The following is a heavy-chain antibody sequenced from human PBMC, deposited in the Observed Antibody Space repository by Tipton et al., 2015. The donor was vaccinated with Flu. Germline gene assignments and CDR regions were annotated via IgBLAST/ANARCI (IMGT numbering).Heavy chain of an antibody. CDR2: IYSSGNT. V-gene: IGHV3-53*01. CDR1: GFSISNDY. CDR3: ARHDYLAD. Sequence: SLRLSCAASGFSISNDYMCWVRQAPGKGLEWVSLIYSSGNTYYADSVKGRFIISRDSSKNTLYLQMNSLRVDDTAVYYCARHDYLADWGQGTLLTASS. J-gene: IGHJ4*02.